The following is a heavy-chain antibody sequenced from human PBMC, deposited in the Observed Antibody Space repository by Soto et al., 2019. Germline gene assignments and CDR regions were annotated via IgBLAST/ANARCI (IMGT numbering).Heavy chain of an antibody. D-gene: IGHD5-18*01. CDR3: AKSRVTYYYYYGLDV. J-gene: IGHJ6*02. CDR2: ISDDGSNK. V-gene: IGHV3-30*18. Sequence: GGSLRLSCAASGFTFSNFGMHWVRQAPGQGLEWVALISDDGSNKYYADSVKGRFTISRDNSKNTLYVQMNSLRAEDTAVYYCAKSRVTYYYYYGLDVWGQGTTVTVSS. CDR1: GFTFSNFG.